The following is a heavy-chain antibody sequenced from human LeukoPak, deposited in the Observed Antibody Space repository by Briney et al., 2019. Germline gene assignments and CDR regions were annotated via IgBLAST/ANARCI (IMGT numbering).Heavy chain of an antibody. D-gene: IGHD4-17*01. CDR3: ARGRLEETTVTTTDDY. V-gene: IGHV4-34*01. CDR2: INHSGST. Sequence: SETLSLTCAVYGGSFSGYYWSWIRQPPGKGLEWIGEINHSGSTNYNPSLKSRVTISVDTSKNQFSRKLSSVTAADTAVYYCARGRLEETTVTTTDDYWGQGTLVTVSS. CDR1: GGSFSGYY. J-gene: IGHJ4*02.